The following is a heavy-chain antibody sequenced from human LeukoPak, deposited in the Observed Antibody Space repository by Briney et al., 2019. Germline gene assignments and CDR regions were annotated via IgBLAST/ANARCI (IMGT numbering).Heavy chain of an antibody. Sequence: SVKVSCKASGGTFSSYAISWVRQAPGQGLEWMGGIIPIFGTANYAQKFQGRVTITAGESTSTAYMELSSLRSEDTAVYYCARGSGIAYYFMDVWGKGTTVTISS. CDR3: ARGSGIAYYFMDV. D-gene: IGHD3-10*01. V-gene: IGHV1-69*13. CDR1: GGTFSSYA. CDR2: IIPIFGTA. J-gene: IGHJ6*03.